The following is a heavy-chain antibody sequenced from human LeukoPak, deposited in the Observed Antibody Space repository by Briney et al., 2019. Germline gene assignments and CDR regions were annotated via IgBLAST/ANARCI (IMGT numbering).Heavy chain of an antibody. CDR1: GFTFSTYG. J-gene: IGHJ4*02. D-gene: IGHD1-26*01. CDR3: ARASGPIKKNRFDQ. Sequence: GGSLRLSCATSGFTFSTYGMEWVRKAPGKGLEWVAIIFSDGIRRYYADSVKGRFTISRDISRSTLYLEMNSLSAEDTAVYYCARASGPIKKNRFDQWGQGTLVTVSS. CDR2: IFSDGIRR. V-gene: IGHV3-30*12.